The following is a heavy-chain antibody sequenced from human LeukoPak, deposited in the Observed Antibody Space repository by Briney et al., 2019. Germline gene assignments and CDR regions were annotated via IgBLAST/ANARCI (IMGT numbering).Heavy chain of an antibody. CDR1: GYTFTGYY. D-gene: IGHD6-13*01. CDR2: ISAYNGDT. V-gene: IGHV1-18*04. CDR3: AVRNRSSWSPFDF. Sequence: ASVKVSCKAPGYTFTGYYMHWVRQAPGRGLEWMGWISAYNGDTNYAQKLQGRVTMTTDTSTSTAYMELRSLRSDDTAVYYCAVRNRSSWSPFDFWGQGTLVTVSS. J-gene: IGHJ4*02.